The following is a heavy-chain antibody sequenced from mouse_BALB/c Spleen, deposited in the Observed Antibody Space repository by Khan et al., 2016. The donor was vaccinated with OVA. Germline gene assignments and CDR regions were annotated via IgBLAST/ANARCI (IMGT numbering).Heavy chain of an antibody. CDR3: ARAYYRYDGYYAMDY. J-gene: IGHJ4*01. D-gene: IGHD2-14*01. CDR2: LLGGGGT. V-gene: IGHV2-6-4*01. Sequence: VELVESGPGLVAPSQTLSNTCTVSGFSLSRYNIHWVRQPPGGGLQWLGMLLGGGGTDYNSTPQSRLSISKDNSKNQVFLKMNSLQTDDTAMYYWARAYYRYDGYYAMDYWGQGTSVTVSS. CDR1: GFSLSRYN.